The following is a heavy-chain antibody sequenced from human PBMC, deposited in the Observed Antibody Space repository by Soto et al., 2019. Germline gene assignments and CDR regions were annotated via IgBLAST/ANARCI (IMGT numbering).Heavy chain of an antibody. V-gene: IGHV1-69*01. D-gene: IGHD5-12*01. J-gene: IGHJ6*02. CDR2: SIPIFGTA. Sequence: QVQLVQSGAEVKKPASSVKVSCKASGGTFNNYPITWVRQAPGEGLEWMGGSIPIFGTANYAQNFQGRVTISVDESTSTAFMELSSLISEDTAVYYCARGRGYSGDDHYYYFDMDVWGQVTTVTVSS. CDR1: GGTFNNYP. CDR3: ARGRGYSGDDHYYYFDMDV.